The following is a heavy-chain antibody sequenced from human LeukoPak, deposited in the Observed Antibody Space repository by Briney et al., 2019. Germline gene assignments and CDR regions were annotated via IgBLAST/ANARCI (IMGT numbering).Heavy chain of an antibody. Sequence: GGSLRLSCAASGFTFSSYAMSWVRQAPGKGLEWVSAISGSGGSTYYADSVKGRFTISRDNAKNSLYLQMNSLRAEDTAVYYCARGSQRFLEWSPLPSYYYYYMDVWGKGTTVTVSS. CDR1: GFTFSSYA. D-gene: IGHD3-3*01. CDR2: ISGSGGST. V-gene: IGHV3-23*01. CDR3: ARGSQRFLEWSPLPSYYYYYMDV. J-gene: IGHJ6*03.